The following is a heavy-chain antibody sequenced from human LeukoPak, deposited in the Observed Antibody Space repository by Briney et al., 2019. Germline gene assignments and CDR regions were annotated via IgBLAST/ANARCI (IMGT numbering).Heavy chain of an antibody. Sequence: GASVKVPCKASGYTFTGYYMHWVRQAPGQGLEWMGWINPNSGGTNYAQKFQGWVTMTRDTSISTAYMELSRLRSDDTAVYYCARGGDILTGYRMPSYYYYYYGMDVWGQGTTVTVSS. J-gene: IGHJ6*02. D-gene: IGHD3-9*01. CDR2: INPNSGGT. V-gene: IGHV1-2*04. CDR1: GYTFTGYY. CDR3: ARGGDILTGYRMPSYYYYYYGMDV.